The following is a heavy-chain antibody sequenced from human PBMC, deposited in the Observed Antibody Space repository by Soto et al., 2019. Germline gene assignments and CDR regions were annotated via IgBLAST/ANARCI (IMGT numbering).Heavy chain of an antibody. CDR3: ARSGAIVPATLNWFDP. CDR1: GGSISSGGYY. V-gene: IGHV4-31*03. J-gene: IGHJ5*01. CDR2: IYYSGST. D-gene: IGHD2-2*01. Sequence: PSETLSLTCSVSGGSISSGGYYWSWFSQRPGKGLDWIGYIYYSGSTYFNPSLKSRLTISVDTSKNQFSLKLNSVTAADTAVYFCARSGAIVPATLNWFDPWGQGILVTVSS.